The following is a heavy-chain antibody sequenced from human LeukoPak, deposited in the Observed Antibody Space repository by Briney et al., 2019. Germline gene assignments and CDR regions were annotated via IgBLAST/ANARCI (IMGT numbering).Heavy chain of an antibody. CDR3: ARSVGWEPRHYYYMDV. J-gene: IGHJ6*03. V-gene: IGHV1-8*01. CDR1: GYTFTSYD. D-gene: IGHD1-26*01. CDR2: MNPNSGNT. Sequence: ASVKVSCKASGYTFTSYDINWVRQATGQGLEWMGWMNPNSGNTGYAQKFQGRVTMTRNTSISTAYMELSSLRSEDTAVYYCARSVGWEPRHYYYMDVWGKGTTVTVSS.